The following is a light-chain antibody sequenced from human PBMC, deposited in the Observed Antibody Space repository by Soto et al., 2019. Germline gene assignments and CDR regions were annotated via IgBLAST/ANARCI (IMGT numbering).Light chain of an antibody. Sequence: SALTQPASVSGSPGQSITISCTGTSSDVGGYNFVSWFQQHPGKAPKLMVYEVGNRPSGVSNRFSGSKSGNTASLTISGLQAEDEADYYCSSYTSTSTRVFGGGTKLTVL. V-gene: IGLV2-14*01. CDR3: SSYTSTSTRV. CDR2: EVG. J-gene: IGLJ3*02. CDR1: SSDVGGYNF.